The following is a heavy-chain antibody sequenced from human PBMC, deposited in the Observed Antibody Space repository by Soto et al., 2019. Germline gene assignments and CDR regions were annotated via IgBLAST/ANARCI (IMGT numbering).Heavy chain of an antibody. CDR3: ARDRLGDYFDP. J-gene: IGHJ4*02. Sequence: LSLTCTVSGDSITSYYWNWIRQPPGKGLEWIGYIYYRGSTNYNPSLKSRVTISVDTSKNQFSLKLSSVTAADTAVYYCARDRLGDYFDPWGQGTLVTVSS. CDR2: IYYRGST. D-gene: IGHD6-6*01. CDR1: GDSITSYY. V-gene: IGHV4-59*13.